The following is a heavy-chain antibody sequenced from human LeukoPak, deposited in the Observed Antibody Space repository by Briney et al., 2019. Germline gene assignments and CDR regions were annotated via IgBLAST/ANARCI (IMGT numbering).Heavy chain of an antibody. CDR1: GGSFSGYY. V-gene: IGHV4-34*01. Sequence: PSETLSLTRAVYGGSFSGYYWTWIRQAPGKGLEWIGEINHSGSTNYNPSLKSRVTISVDTSKNQFSLKLSSVTAADTAVYYCASRYYGSGSYSDYWGQGTLVTVSS. CDR2: INHSGST. CDR3: ASRYYGSGSYSDY. D-gene: IGHD3-10*01. J-gene: IGHJ4*02.